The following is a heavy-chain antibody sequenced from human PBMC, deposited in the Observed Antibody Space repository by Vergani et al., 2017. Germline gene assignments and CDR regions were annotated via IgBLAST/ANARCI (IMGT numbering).Heavy chain of an antibody. CDR2: ISYDGSNK. J-gene: IGHJ4*02. CDR1: GFTFSSYA. Sequence: QVQLVESGGGVVQPGRSLRLSCAASGFTFSSYAMHWVRQAPGKGLEWVAVISYDGSNKYYADSVKGRFTISRDNSKNTLYLQMNSLSAEDTAVYYCARDKRDTSNFITMVRGLFLYYFDYWGQGTLVTVSS. V-gene: IGHV3-30-3*01. D-gene: IGHD3-10*01. CDR3: ARDKRDTSNFITMVRGLFLYYFDY.